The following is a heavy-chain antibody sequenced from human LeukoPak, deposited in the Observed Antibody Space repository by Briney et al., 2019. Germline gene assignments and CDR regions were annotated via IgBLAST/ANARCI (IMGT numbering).Heavy chain of an antibody. D-gene: IGHD3-10*01. V-gene: IGHV1-58*01. CDR1: GFTFTSSA. J-gene: IGHJ5*02. Sequence: SVKVSCKASGFTFTSSAVQWVRQARGQRLEWIGWIVVGSGNTNYAQKFQERVTITRDMSTSTAYMELSSLRSEDTAVYYCAADPRGGNWFDPWGQGTLVTVSS. CDR2: IVVGSGNT. CDR3: AADPRGGNWFDP.